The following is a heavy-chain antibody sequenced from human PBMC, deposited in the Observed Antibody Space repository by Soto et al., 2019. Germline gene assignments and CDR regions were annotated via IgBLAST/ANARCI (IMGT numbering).Heavy chain of an antibody. CDR1: GFTFSSYT. CDR2: ISYDGSNK. J-gene: IGHJ4*02. V-gene: IGHV3-30-3*01. CDR3: ARDFDY. Sequence: QVQLVESGGGVVQPGRSLRLSCAASGFTFSSYTMHWVRQAPGKGLEWVAVISYDGSNKYYADSVKGRFTISRDSSKNTLYLQMNSLRAEDTAVYYCARDFDYWGQGTLLTVSS.